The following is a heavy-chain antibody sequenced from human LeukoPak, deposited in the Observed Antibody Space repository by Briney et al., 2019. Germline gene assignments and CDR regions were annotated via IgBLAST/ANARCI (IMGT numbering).Heavy chain of an antibody. CDR2: ISYDGSNK. CDR1: GFTFSSYA. J-gene: IGHJ4*02. Sequence: GGSLRLSCAASGFTFSSYAMHWVRQAPGKGLEWVAVISYDGSNKYCADSVKGRFTISRDNSKNTLYLQMNSLRAEDTAVYYCARKSCSSTSCYSHFDYWGQGTLVTVSS. CDR3: ARKSCSSTSCYSHFDY. V-gene: IGHV3-30*04. D-gene: IGHD2-2*01.